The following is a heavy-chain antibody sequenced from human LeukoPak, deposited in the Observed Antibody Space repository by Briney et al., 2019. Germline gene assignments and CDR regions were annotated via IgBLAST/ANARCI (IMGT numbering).Heavy chain of an antibody. Sequence: ASVKVSCKASGYTFTGYYMHWVRQAPGQGLEWMGWINPNSGGTNYAQKFQGRVTMTRDTSISTAYMELSRLRSDDTAVYYCARARLRMVRDKPFDYWGQGTLVTVSS. D-gene: IGHD3-10*01. V-gene: IGHV1-2*02. J-gene: IGHJ4*02. CDR3: ARARLRMVRDKPFDY. CDR1: GYTFTGYY. CDR2: INPNSGGT.